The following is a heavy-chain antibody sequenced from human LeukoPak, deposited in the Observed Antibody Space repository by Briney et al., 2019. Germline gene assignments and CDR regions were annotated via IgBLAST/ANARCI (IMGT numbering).Heavy chain of an antibody. V-gene: IGHV3-21*01. J-gene: IGHJ6*04. Sequence: PGGSLRLSCAASGFTFSSYSMNWVRKAPGKGLEWVSSISSSSSYIYYADSVKGRFTISRDNAKNSLYLQMNSLRAEDTAVYYCARDRGYCSGGSCFEDYYYGMDVWGKGTTVTVSS. CDR3: ARDRGYCSGGSCFEDYYYGMDV. D-gene: IGHD2-15*01. CDR1: GFTFSSYS. CDR2: ISSSSSYI.